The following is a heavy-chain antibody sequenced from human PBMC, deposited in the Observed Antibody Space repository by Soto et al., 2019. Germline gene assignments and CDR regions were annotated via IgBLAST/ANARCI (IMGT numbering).Heavy chain of an antibody. D-gene: IGHD3-22*01. Sequence: QVQVAQSGAEVKKPGASVKVSCRASGYTFTNFYIHWVRQAPGQGLEWVGMINPNGGSTTYAQKFLGRVAMARVPSTSTVYMELSSLRSEDTAVYYCARADYYHISGYHLDFWGQGTLVTVSS. J-gene: IGHJ4*02. CDR2: INPNGGST. V-gene: IGHV1-46*01. CDR3: ARADYYHISGYHLDF. CDR1: GYTFTNFY.